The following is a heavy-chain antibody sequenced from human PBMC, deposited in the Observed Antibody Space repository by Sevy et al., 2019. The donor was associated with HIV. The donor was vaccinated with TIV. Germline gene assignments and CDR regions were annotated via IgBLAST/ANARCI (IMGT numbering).Heavy chain of an antibody. CDR1: GFTFSDSA. Sequence: GGSLRLSCTASGFTFSDSAVHWVRRSSGKGLEWIGRIRSRLNSYKITYGASVTGRFTISRDDSKNTASLQMDSLKTEDTAVYYCTKHSELELGLTGAFHIWGQGTMVTVSS. CDR2: IRSRLNSYKI. D-gene: IGHD1-7*01. J-gene: IGHJ3*02. V-gene: IGHV3-73*01. CDR3: TKHSELELGLTGAFHI.